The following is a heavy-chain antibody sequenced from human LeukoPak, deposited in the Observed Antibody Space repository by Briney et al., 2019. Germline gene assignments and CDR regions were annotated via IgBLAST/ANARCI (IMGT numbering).Heavy chain of an antibody. V-gene: IGHV3-23*01. D-gene: IGHD3-10*01. CDR3: AKDSQPYGSGSYPFDY. CDR2: ISGSGGST. CDR1: GFSFSAYA. J-gene: IGHJ4*02. Sequence: GGSLRLSCAASGFSFSAYAMHWVRQAPGKGLEWVSAISGSGGSTYYADSVKGRFTISRDNSKNTLYLQMNSLRAEDTAVYYCAKDSQPYGSGSYPFDYWGQGTLVTVSS.